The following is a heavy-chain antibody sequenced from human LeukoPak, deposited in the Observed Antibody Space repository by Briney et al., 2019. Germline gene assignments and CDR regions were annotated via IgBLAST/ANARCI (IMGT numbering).Heavy chain of an antibody. CDR1: GSRFSTYW. J-gene: IGHJ3*02. CDR3: ASHANDRTAFDI. CDR2: IYPDDSDT. Sequence: RGEPLKISCKGSGSRFSTYWFGWVRQMPGKGLEWMCIIYPDDSDTRYSPSFRGQVTISADKSINTAYLQWNSLKASDTAMYYCASHANDRTAFDIWGQGTMVRVSS. D-gene: IGHD1-1*01. V-gene: IGHV5-51*01.